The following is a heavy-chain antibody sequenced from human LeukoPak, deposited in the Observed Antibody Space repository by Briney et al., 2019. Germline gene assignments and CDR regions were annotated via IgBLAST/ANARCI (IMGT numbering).Heavy chain of an antibody. CDR2: ISYDGSNK. CDR3: AKDSNYLSLEDAFDI. D-gene: IGHD4/OR15-4a*01. CDR1: GFTFSSYG. V-gene: IGHV3-30*18. Sequence: GGSLRLSCAASGFTFSSYGMHWVRQAPGKGLEWVAVISYDGSNKYYADSVKGRFTISRDNSKNTLYLQMNSLRAEDTAVYYGAKDSNYLSLEDAFDIWGQGTMVTVSS. J-gene: IGHJ3*02.